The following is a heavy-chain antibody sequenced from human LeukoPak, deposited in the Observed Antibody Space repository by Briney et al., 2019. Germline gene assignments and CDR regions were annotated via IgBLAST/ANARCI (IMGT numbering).Heavy chain of an antibody. V-gene: IGHV5-51*01. CDR1: GYSFTSYW. CDR2: IYPGDSDT. D-gene: IGHD3-9*01. J-gene: IGHJ4*02. CDR3: ARRGGTGYYYVDY. Sequence: GESLKISCKGSGYSFTSYWIGWVRQMPGKGLELMGIIYPGDSDTRYTPSFQGQVTISADKSISTAYPQWSNLKASDTAMYYCARRGGTGYYYVDYWGQGTLVTVSS.